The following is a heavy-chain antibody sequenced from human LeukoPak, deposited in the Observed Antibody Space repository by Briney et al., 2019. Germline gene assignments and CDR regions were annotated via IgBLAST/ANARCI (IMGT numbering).Heavy chain of an antibody. V-gene: IGHV4-59*01. CDR2: IYSSGTT. CDR1: GGSISNYY. Sequence: SETLSLTCTVSGGSISNYYWVWIRQPPGKGLEWIGHIYSSGTTNYNPSLKSRVTISIDTSKNQFSLKLSSVTAADTAVYYCARGRTTYDSTGYHIWGQGTLVTVSS. D-gene: IGHD3-22*01. CDR3: ARGRTTYDSTGYHI. J-gene: IGHJ4*02.